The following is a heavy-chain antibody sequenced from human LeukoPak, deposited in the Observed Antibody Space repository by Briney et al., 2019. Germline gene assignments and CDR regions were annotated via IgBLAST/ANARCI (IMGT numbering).Heavy chain of an antibody. CDR1: GFTLNYYD. Sequence: PGGSLRLSCAVSGFTLNYYDMHWVRQAPGKRLEWVSAIRTTGDTHYPDSVKGRFAMSREDAKNSVHLQMNTLRAGDTAVYYCARGVSYYYDNSGHPGWYFDLWGRGTLVTVSS. J-gene: IGHJ2*01. V-gene: IGHV3-13*01. D-gene: IGHD3-22*01. CDR3: ARGVSYYYDNSGHPGWYFDL. CDR2: IRTTGDT.